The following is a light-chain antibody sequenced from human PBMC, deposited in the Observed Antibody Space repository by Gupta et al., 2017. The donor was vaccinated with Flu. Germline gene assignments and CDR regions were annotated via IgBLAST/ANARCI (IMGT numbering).Light chain of an antibody. CDR2: GAS. CDR1: QSVSSN. CDR3: QQDNNWYT. Sequence: EIVMTQSPATLSVSPGERATLSCRVSQSVSSNLAWYQQKPGQAPRLLIYGASNRATGIPARFSGSGYGKEFTLTSSRRQYEDFGVYYGQQDNNWYTFGQGTKMEIK. V-gene: IGKV3-15*01. J-gene: IGKJ2*01.